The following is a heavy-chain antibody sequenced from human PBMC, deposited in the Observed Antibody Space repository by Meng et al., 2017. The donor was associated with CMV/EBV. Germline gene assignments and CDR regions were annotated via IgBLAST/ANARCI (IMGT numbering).Heavy chain of an antibody. D-gene: IGHD3-3*01. J-gene: IGHJ4*02. CDR2: ISAYNGNT. Sequence: ASVTVSCKASGYTFTSYGISWVRQPPGQGLEWMGWISAYNGNTNYAQKLQGRVTMTTDTSTSTAYMELRSLRSDDTAVYYCPRDRTYYDFWSGYPLGYWGQGTLVTVSS. V-gene: IGHV1-18*01. CDR3: PRDRTYYDFWSGYPLGY. CDR1: GYTFTSYG.